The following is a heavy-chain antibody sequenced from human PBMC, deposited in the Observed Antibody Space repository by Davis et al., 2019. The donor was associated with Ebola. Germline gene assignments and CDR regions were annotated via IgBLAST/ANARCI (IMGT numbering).Heavy chain of an antibody. CDR1: SGSISPYY. Sequence: SQTLSLTCIVSSGSISPYYWNWIRQPPGKGLEWIGSIYYSGSTNYNPSLKSRVTISVDTSKNQFSLKLSSVTAADTAVYYCARDAYYYDSSGYSRALLGYWGQGTLVTVSS. V-gene: IGHV4-59*01. CDR2: IYYSGST. D-gene: IGHD3-22*01. J-gene: IGHJ4*02. CDR3: ARDAYYYDSSGYSRALLGY.